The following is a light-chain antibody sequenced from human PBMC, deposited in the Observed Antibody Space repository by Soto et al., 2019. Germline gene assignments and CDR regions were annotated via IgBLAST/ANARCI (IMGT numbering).Light chain of an antibody. V-gene: IGKV3-15*01. CDR1: QSISTI. CDR3: QQYSKWPRT. J-gene: IGKJ2*01. Sequence: EIVMTQSPATLSVSPGERATLSCRASQSISTILAWYQQRPGQAPRLLMYGASTRAAGITARFSGSGSGTEFTLTISSLQSEDFAVYYCQQYSKWPRTFGQGTKLEIK. CDR2: GAS.